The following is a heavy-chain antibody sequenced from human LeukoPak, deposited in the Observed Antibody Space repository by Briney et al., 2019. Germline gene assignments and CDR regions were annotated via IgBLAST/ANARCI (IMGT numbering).Heavy chain of an antibody. CDR1: GFIFSSYW. V-gene: IGHV3-7*01. J-gene: IGHJ4*02. CDR2: IKQAGSEN. D-gene: IGHD3-9*01. CDR3: ARGEWGALTGDF. Sequence: GGSLRLSCAASGFIFSSYWMTWVRQAPGKGLEWVANIKQAGSENSYVDSVKGRFTISRDNAKNSLYLQINSLRAEDTAVYYCARGEWGALTGDFWGQGTLVTVSS.